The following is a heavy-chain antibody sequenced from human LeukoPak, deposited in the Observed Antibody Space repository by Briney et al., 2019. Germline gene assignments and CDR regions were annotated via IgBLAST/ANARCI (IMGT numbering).Heavy chain of an antibody. CDR1: GFTSSAYW. J-gene: IGHJ4*02. D-gene: IGHD4-17*01. CDR3: ASRMTTVTTFLLD. V-gene: IGHV3-74*01. Sequence: GGSLRLSCAASGFTSSAYWMHWVRQVPGKGLVWVSRINSDVSTTNYADSVKGRFTISRDNAKNTIYLQMNSLRAEDTAVYYCASRMTTVTTFLLDWGQGTLVTVSS. CDR2: INSDVSTT.